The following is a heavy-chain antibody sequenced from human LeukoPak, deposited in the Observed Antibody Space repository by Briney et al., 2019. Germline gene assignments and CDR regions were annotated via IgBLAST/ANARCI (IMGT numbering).Heavy chain of an antibody. D-gene: IGHD1-26*01. CDR1: GFTFSDYY. CDR2: ISSSGSTI. Sequence: PGGSLRLSCAASGFTFSDYYMSWIRQAPGKGLEWVSYISSSGSTIYYADSVKGRFTISRDNSKNTLYLQMNSLRAEDTAVYYCAKVRDSGSEPPHFDYWGQGTLVTVSS. J-gene: IGHJ4*02. V-gene: IGHV3-11*01. CDR3: AKVRDSGSEPPHFDY.